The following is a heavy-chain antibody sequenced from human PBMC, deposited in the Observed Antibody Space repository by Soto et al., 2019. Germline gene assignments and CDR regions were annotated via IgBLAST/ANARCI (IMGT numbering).Heavy chain of an antibody. CDR1: GDTFNFYT. J-gene: IGHJ4*02. CDR2: FNPILSFS. CDR3: ATSFGSGSRAFDY. D-gene: IGHD3-10*01. Sequence: QVQLVQSGAEVKKPGSSVKVSCKASGDTFNFYTINWVRQAPGLGLEWMGRFNPILSFSNSALKFQGRVTLTADKSTCPAYMVLSILRSEDTAIYYCATSFGSGSRAFDYLGQRALVTVSS. V-gene: IGHV1-69*02.